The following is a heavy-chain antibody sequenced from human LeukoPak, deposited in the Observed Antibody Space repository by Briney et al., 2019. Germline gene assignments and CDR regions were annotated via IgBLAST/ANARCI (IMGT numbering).Heavy chain of an antibody. CDR2: IKQDGSER. D-gene: IGHD2-15*01. J-gene: IGHJ4*02. Sequence: PGGSLRLSCAASGFTFSNAWMSWVRQAPGKGLEWVANIKQDGSERYYVDSVKGRFTISRDNAKNSLYLQMNNLRAVDTAVYYCARGPSGGNGFSYWGLGTLVTVSS. CDR3: ARGPSGGNGFSY. V-gene: IGHV3-7*04. CDR1: GFTFSNAW.